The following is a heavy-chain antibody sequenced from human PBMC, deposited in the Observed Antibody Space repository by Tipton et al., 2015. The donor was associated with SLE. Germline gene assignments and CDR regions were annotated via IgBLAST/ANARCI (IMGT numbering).Heavy chain of an antibody. D-gene: IGHD2-8*02. V-gene: IGHV3-53*05. CDR2: IYSGGST. J-gene: IGHJ3*02. CDR3: ARDLSGADAFDI. Sequence: GSLRLSCAASGFTVSSNYMSWVRQAPGKGLEWVSVIYSGGSTYYADSVKGRFTISRDNSKNTLYLQMNSLRAEDTAVYYCARDLSGADAFDIWGQGTMVTVSS. CDR1: GFTVSSNY.